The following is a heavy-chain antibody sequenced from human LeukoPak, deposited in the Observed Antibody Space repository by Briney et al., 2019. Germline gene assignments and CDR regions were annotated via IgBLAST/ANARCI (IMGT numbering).Heavy chain of an antibody. V-gene: IGHV3-23*01. CDR1: GFNFGSYT. CDR3: AKPACYNANCYTPRAPFDS. Sequence: PGGSLRLSCAASGFNFGSYTMNWVRQAPGKGLEWVSGISGSGGITYYADSVKGRFTLSRDNSKNTLYLQMNSLRAEDTAVYYCAKPACYNANCYTPRAPFDSWGQGTLVTVSS. CDR2: ISGSGGIT. D-gene: IGHD2-2*02. J-gene: IGHJ4*02.